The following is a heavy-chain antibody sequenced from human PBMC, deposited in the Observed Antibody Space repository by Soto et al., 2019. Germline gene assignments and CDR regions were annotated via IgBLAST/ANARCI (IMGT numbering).Heavy chain of an antibody. CDR2: IHPSNGGT. D-gene: IGHD3-10*01. V-gene: IGHV1-2*04. Sequence: QVHLVQSGAEVKKPGASVKVSCKASGYSFTGNSIHWVRQARGQGLEWMGWIHPSNGGTNYEQKFQGWVTMPRDPSTSPATMALSRLTSGDTDVYYCAIQRSGFVYRGKGTLVTVPS. CDR3: AIQRSGFVY. CDR1: GYSFTGNS. J-gene: IGHJ4*02.